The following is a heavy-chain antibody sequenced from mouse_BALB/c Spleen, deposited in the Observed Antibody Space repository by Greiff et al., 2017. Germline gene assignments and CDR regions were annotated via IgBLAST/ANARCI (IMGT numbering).Heavy chain of an antibody. CDR2: IRSKSNNYAT. J-gene: IGHJ4*01. CDR1: GFTFNTYA. Sequence: EVNVVESGGGLVQPKGSLKLSCAASGFTFNTYAMNWVRQAPGKGLEWVARIRSKSNNYATYYADSVKDRFTISRDDSQSMLYLQMNNLKTEDTAMYYCVRYDYDGDYYAMDYWGQGTSVTVSS. CDR3: VRYDYDGDYYAMDY. V-gene: IGHV10-1*02. D-gene: IGHD2-4*01.